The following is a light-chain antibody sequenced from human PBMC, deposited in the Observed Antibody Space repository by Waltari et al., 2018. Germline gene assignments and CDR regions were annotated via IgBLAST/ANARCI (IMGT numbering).Light chain of an antibody. CDR3: AAWDDSLSGHVV. CDR2: RNN. J-gene: IGLJ2*01. V-gene: IGLV1-47*01. CDR1: SYNIGSNY. Sequence: QSVLTQPPSASGTPGQRVTISCSGRSYNIGSNYVYWYQQLPGTAPKLLIYRNNQRPSGVPDRFSGSKSGTSASLAISGLRSEDEADYYCAAWDDSLSGHVVFGGGTKLTVL.